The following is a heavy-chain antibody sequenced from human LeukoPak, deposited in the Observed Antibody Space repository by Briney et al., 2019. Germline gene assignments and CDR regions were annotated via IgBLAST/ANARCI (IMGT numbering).Heavy chain of an antibody. V-gene: IGHV3-23*01. Sequence: PGGSLRLSCAASGFTFNNYGMTWVRQAPGKGLEWVCSITGSAVDTYCPDSVKGRFTISRDNSKNTVYLQMNSLRAEDTAVYYCTRVEETATTAAIIRKYSYYYYYMDVWGKGNTVTVSS. CDR3: TRVEETATTAAIIRKYSYYYYYMDV. CDR1: GFTFNNYG. D-gene: IGHD4-11*01. CDR2: ITGSAVDT. J-gene: IGHJ6*03.